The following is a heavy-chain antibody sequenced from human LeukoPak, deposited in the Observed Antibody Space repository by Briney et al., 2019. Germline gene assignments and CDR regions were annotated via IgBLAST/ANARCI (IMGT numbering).Heavy chain of an antibody. CDR1: GFTFSSYW. CDR2: IKQDGSGK. V-gene: IGHV3-7*01. Sequence: GGSLRLSCAASGFTFSSYWMSWVRQAPGKGLEWVANIKQDGSGKYYVDSVKGRFTISRDNAKNSLYLQMNSLRAEDTAVYYCAREGHLIVEVSSDAFDIWGQGTMVTVSS. CDR3: AREGHLIVEVSSDAFDI. D-gene: IGHD3-22*01. J-gene: IGHJ3*02.